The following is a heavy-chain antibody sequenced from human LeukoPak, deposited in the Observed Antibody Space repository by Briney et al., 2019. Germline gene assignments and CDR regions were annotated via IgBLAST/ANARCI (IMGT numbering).Heavy chain of an antibody. D-gene: IGHD6-19*01. Sequence: SETLSLTCAVYGGSFSGYYWSWIRQPPGKGLEWIGEINQSGSTNYNPSLKSRVTISVDTSKNQFSLKLSSVTAADTAVYYCARARAVAGTMDYWGQGTLVTVSS. CDR2: INQSGST. CDR1: GGSFSGYY. V-gene: IGHV4-34*01. CDR3: ARARAVAGTMDY. J-gene: IGHJ4*02.